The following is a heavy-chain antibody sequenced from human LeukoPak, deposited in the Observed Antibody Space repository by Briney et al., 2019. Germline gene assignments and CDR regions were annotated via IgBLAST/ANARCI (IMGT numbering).Heavy chain of an antibody. J-gene: IGHJ3*02. CDR1: GGPINSLY. CDR3: ARELGLNAFDI. CDR2: TYHSGST. V-gene: IGHV4-59*13. Sequence: SSETLSLTCTVSGGPINSLYRSWIRQPPGKGLEWIGYTYHSGSTNYSPSLKSRAAISVDKSKNEFSLTLTSVTAADTAVYYCARELGLNAFDIWGKGTMVVVSS. D-gene: IGHD3-16*01.